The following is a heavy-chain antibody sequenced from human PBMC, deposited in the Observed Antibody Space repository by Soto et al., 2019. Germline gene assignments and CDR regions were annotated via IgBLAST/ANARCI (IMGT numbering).Heavy chain of an antibody. J-gene: IGHJ5*02. CDR2: IYRSGTT. D-gene: IGHD3-22*01. Sequence: QVQLQESGPGLVKPSETLSLTCSVSGGSVSSDSHYWSWIRQPPGKGLEWIGYIYRSGTTKYNPSLTMPVTILVDTSKNQFSLKLSLVTAADTAMYYCARVSFYYDSSGYAVAWFDPWGQGTRVTVSS. CDR1: GGSVSSDSHY. CDR3: ARVSFYYDSSGYAVAWFDP. V-gene: IGHV4-61*01.